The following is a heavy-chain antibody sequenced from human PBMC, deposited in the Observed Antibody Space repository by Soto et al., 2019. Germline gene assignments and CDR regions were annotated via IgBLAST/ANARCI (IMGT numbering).Heavy chain of an antibody. CDR3: ARDWQVEMATSDAFDI. CDR2: ISGSGGST. D-gene: IGHD5-12*01. V-gene: IGHV3-23*01. J-gene: IGHJ3*02. Sequence: PGGSLRLSCAASGFTFSSYAMSWVRQAPGKGLEWVSAISGSGGSTYYADSVKGRFTISRDNSKNTLYLQMNSLRSEDTAVYYCARDWQVEMATSDAFDIWGQGTMVTVS. CDR1: GFTFSSYA.